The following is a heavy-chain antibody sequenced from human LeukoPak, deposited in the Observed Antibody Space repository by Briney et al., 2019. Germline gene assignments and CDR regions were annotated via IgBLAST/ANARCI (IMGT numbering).Heavy chain of an antibody. CDR1: GFTVSSNY. CDR3: ARLERYGY. Sequence: LGGSLRLSCAASGFTVSSNYMSCVRQAPGKGLEWVSVIYSGGNTYYADSVKGRFTISRDNSKNTLYLQMNSLRAEDTAVYYCARLERYGYWGQGTLVTVSS. V-gene: IGHV3-53*01. D-gene: IGHD5-24*01. J-gene: IGHJ4*02. CDR2: IYSGGNT.